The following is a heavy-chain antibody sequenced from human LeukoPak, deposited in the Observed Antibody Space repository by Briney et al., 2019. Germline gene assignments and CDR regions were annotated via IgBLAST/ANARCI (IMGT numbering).Heavy chain of an antibody. CDR3: ARASTVTHYYYYYYYMDV. D-gene: IGHD4-17*01. CDR1: GFTFNSYA. CDR2: ISYDGSNK. Sequence: GRSLRLSCAASGFTFNSYAMHWVRQAPGKGLEWVAVISYDGSNKNYGDSVKGRFTISRDNAKNSLYLQMNSLRAEDTAVYYCARASTVTHYYYYYYYMDVWGKGTTVTVSS. V-gene: IGHV3-30*04. J-gene: IGHJ6*03.